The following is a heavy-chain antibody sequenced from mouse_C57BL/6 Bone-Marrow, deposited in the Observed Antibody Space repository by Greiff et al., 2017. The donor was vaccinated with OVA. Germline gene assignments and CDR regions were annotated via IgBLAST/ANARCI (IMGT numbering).Heavy chain of an antibody. D-gene: IGHD1-1*01. Sequence: QVQLKQPGAELVKPGASVKMSCKASGYTFTSYWITWVKQRPGQGLEWIGDIYPGSGSTNYNEKFKSKATLTVDTSSSTAYMQRSSLTSEDSAVYYCARRAITTVGYAMDYWGQGTSVTVSS. CDR3: ARRAITTVGYAMDY. CDR1: GYTFTSYW. V-gene: IGHV1-55*01. CDR2: IYPGSGST. J-gene: IGHJ4*01.